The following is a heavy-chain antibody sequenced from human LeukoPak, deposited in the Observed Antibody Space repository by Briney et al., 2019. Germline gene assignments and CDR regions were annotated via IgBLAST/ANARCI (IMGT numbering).Heavy chain of an antibody. Sequence: SETLSLTCIVSGGSISSTRYYWGWIRQPPGKGLEWIGYIYHSGSTYYNPSLKSRVTISVDRSKNQFSLKLSSVTAADTAVYYCARANYDILTGYPYAFDIWGQGTMVTVSS. CDR3: ARANYDILTGYPYAFDI. D-gene: IGHD3-9*01. V-gene: IGHV4-39*07. CDR2: IYHSGST. J-gene: IGHJ3*02. CDR1: GGSISSTRYY.